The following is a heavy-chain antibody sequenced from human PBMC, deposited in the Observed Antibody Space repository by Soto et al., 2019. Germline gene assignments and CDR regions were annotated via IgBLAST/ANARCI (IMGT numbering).Heavy chain of an antibody. V-gene: IGHV4-34*01. J-gene: IGHJ3*02. CDR2: INHSGST. CDR1: GGSFSGYY. CDR3: ATPIAAGEDAFDI. D-gene: IGHD6-13*01. Sequence: PSETLSLTCAVYGGSFSGYYWSWIRQPPGKGLEWIGEINHSGSTNYNPSLKSRVTISVDTSKNQFSLKLSSVTAADTAVYYCATPIAAGEDAFDIWGQGTMVTVSS.